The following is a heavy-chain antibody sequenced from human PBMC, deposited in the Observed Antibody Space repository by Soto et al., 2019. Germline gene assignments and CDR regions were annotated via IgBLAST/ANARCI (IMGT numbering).Heavy chain of an antibody. CDR1: GFTFSLSW. Sequence: PGGSLRLSCAASGFTFSLSWMHWVRQGPGNRPVWVSRINSDGSITTYADSVKGRFTISVDTSKNQFSLKLSSVTAADTAVYYCATPLRIAGSWYSDYYYYGMDVWGQGTTVTVSS. V-gene: IGHV3-74*01. CDR3: ATPLRIAGSWYSDYYYYGMDV. D-gene: IGHD6-13*01. J-gene: IGHJ6*02. CDR2: INSDGSIT.